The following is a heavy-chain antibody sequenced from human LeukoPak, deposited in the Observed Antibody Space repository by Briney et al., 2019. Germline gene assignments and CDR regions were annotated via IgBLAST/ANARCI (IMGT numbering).Heavy chain of an antibody. D-gene: IGHD3-10*01. Sequence: KPSETLSLTCTVSGGSISSYYWSWIRQPPGKGLEWIGYIYYSGSTNYNPSLKSRVTMSVDTSKNQFSLKLSSVTAADTAVYYCARDLRMVRGVIITKPEATNPYYMDVWGKGTTVTISS. CDR1: GGSISSYY. J-gene: IGHJ6*03. CDR2: IYYSGST. CDR3: ARDLRMVRGVIITKPEATNPYYMDV. V-gene: IGHV4-59*12.